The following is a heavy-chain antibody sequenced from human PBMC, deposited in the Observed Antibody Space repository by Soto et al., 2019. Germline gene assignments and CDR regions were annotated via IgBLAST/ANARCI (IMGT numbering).Heavy chain of an antibody. CDR1: GFTFSSYG. CDR3: AKDNGRYDFWSGYDTDWFDP. Sequence: QVQLVESGGGVVQPGRSLRLSCAASGFTFSSYGMHWVRQAPGKGLEWVAVISYDGSNKYYADSVKGRFTISRDNSKNTLYLQMNSLRAEDTAVYYCAKDNGRYDFWSGYDTDWFDPWGQGTLVTVSS. D-gene: IGHD3-3*01. V-gene: IGHV3-30*18. J-gene: IGHJ5*02. CDR2: ISYDGSNK.